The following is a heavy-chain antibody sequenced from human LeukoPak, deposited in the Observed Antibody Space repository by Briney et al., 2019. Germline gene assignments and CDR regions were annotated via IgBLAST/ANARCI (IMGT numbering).Heavy chain of an antibody. CDR2: FYSSGST. CDR1: RDSISSSSYY. J-gene: IGHJ4*02. D-gene: IGHD3-10*01. CDR3: ARHADSGFGELAFDS. V-gene: IGHV4-39*01. Sequence: PSETLSLTCTVPRDSISSSSYYWGWFSQPPGKGMERLGRFYSSGSTYYNPSLKSRVTISVDTSKNQFSLKLTSVTAADTAVYYCARHADSGFGELAFDSWGQGTLVTVSS.